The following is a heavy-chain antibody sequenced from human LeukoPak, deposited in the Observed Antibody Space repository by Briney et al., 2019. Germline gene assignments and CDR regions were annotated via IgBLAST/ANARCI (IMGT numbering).Heavy chain of an antibody. D-gene: IGHD4-11*01. V-gene: IGHV3-23*01. CDR3: AKGRRPSLVTYFDY. CDR1: GFTFSSYA. Sequence: PGGSLRLSCAASGFTFSSYAMSWVRQTPGKGLEWVSAISGSGGSTYYADSVKGRFTISRDNSKNTLYLQMNSLRAEDTAVYYCAKGRRPSLVTYFDYWGQGTLVTASS. J-gene: IGHJ4*02. CDR2: ISGSGGST.